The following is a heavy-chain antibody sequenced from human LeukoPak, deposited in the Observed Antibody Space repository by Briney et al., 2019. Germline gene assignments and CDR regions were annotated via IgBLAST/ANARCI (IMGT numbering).Heavy chain of an antibody. CDR1: GFTFSSYW. D-gene: IGHD1-26*01. V-gene: IGHV3-7*01. CDR3: ARAYSGAYRAGDY. Sequence: GSLRLSCAASGFTFSSYWMSWVRQAPGKGLEWVANIKQDGSEKYYVDSVKGRFTISRDNAKNSLYLQMTSLRAEDTAVYYCARAYSGAYRAGDYWGQGTLVTVSS. J-gene: IGHJ4*02. CDR2: IKQDGSEK.